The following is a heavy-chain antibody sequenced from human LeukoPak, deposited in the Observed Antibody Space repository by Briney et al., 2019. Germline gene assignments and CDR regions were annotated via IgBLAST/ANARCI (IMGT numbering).Heavy chain of an antibody. CDR1: GGSISSYY. CDR2: IYTSGST. D-gene: IGHD3-10*01. V-gene: IGHV4-59*01. Sequence: SETLSLTCTVSGGSISSYYWSWIRQPPGKGLEWIGYIYTSGSTNYNPSLKSRVTMSVDTSKNQFSLKLSSVTAADTAVYYCARGRGVRGGNFDYWGQGTLVTVSS. J-gene: IGHJ4*02. CDR3: ARGRGVRGGNFDY.